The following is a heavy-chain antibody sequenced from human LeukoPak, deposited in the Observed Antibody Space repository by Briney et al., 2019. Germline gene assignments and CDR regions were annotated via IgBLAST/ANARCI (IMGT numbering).Heavy chain of an antibody. D-gene: IGHD6-13*01. J-gene: IGHJ4*02. Sequence: GASVKVSCKASGCSFTNYGVNWVRQAPGQGLEWLGWISGYTGNTDYAQKFQGRVTMTTDTSTTTAYMELRSLRSDDTAVYYCARAPRVASTGRFDYWGQGTLVTVSS. CDR2: ISGYTGNT. CDR3: ARAPRVASTGRFDY. V-gene: IGHV1-18*01. CDR1: GCSFTNYG.